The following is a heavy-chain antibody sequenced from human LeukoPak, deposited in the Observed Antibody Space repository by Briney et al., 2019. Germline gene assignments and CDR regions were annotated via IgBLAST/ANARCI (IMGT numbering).Heavy chain of an antibody. J-gene: IGHJ4*02. Sequence: PGGSLRLSCAASGFTFSTYEMNWVRQAPGKGLEWVSYISTSGSTIYYADSVKGRFTISRDNARNSLYLQMNSLRADDTAVYYCARDDNYVHGTTVYWGQGTLVTVSS. D-gene: IGHD3-10*02. CDR3: ARDDNYVHGTTVY. V-gene: IGHV3-48*03. CDR1: GFTFSTYE. CDR2: ISTSGSTI.